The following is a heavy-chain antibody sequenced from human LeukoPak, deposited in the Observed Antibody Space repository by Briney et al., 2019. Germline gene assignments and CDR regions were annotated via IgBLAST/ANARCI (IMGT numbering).Heavy chain of an antibody. V-gene: IGHV3-23*01. CDR1: EFTFSNYA. J-gene: IGHJ4*02. D-gene: IGHD6-6*01. CDR3: ARGSSSSAYYFDY. CDR2: ISGSGGGT. Sequence: GGSLRLSCVGSEFTFSNYAMSWVRQAPGRGLEWVSSISGSGGGTYYADSVKGRFTISRDNSKNTLYLQMNSLRAEDTAVYYCARGSSSSAYYFDYWGQGTLVTVSS.